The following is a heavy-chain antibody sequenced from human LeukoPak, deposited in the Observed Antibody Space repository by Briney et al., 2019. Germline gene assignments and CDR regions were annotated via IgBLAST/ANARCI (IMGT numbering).Heavy chain of an antibody. CDR2: IYYSGST. V-gene: IGHV4-59*08. D-gene: IGHD6-6*01. CDR1: GGSISSYY. J-gene: IGHJ3*02. CDR3: ARDEYSSFDDAFDI. Sequence: SETLSLTCTVSGGSISSYYWSWIRQPPGKGLEWIGYIYYSGSTNYNPSLKSRVTISVDTSKNQFSLKLSSVTAADTAVYYCARDEYSSFDDAFDIWGQGTIVTVSS.